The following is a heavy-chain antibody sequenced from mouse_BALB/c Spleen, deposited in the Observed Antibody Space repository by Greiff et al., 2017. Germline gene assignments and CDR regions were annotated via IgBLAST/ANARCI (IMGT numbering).Heavy chain of an antibody. CDR3: ARYGNYGFAY. J-gene: IGHJ3*01. Sequence: EVQGVESGAELVKPGASVKLSCTASGFNIKDTYMHWVKQRPEQGLEWIGRIDPANGNTKYDPKFQGKATITADTSSNTAYLQLSSLTSEDTAVYYCARYGNYGFAYWGQGTLVTVSA. CDR2: IDPANGNT. V-gene: IGHV14-3*02. CDR1: GFNIKDTY. D-gene: IGHD2-1*01.